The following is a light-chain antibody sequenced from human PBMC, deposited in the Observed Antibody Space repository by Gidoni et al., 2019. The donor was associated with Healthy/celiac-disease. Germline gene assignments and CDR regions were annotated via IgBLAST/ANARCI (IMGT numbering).Light chain of an antibody. CDR1: SSDVGGYNY. Sequence: QSALTQPRSVSGSPGQSVTISCTGTSSDVGGYNYVSWYQQRPGKAPKRMIYDVSKRPSGVPDRFSGSKSGNTASLTISGLQAEDEADYYCCSYAGSYTFVFGGGTKLTVL. CDR3: CSYAGSYTFV. V-gene: IGLV2-11*01. CDR2: DVS. J-gene: IGLJ2*01.